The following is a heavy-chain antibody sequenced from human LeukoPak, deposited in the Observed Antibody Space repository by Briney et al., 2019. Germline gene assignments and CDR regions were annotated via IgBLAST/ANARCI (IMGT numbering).Heavy chain of an antibody. CDR3: ARDRRITMAGTVDYFDY. CDR2: ITGSGGNT. CDR1: GFTFNNYA. V-gene: IGHV3-23*01. D-gene: IGHD6-19*01. Sequence: GGSLRLSCAASGFTFNNYAMSWVRQAPGKGLERVSSITGSGGNTYYADSVKGRFTISRDNSKNTLYLQMNSLRAADTAVYYCARDRRITMAGTVDYFDYWGQGTLVTVSS. J-gene: IGHJ4*02.